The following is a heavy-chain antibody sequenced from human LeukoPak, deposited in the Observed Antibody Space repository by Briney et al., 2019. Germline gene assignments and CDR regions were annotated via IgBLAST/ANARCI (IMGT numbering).Heavy chain of an antibody. J-gene: IGHJ4*02. CDR3: ARDPLYYGSGSFDY. D-gene: IGHD3-10*01. V-gene: IGHV3-30*01. CDR1: EFTFSSYA. CDR2: ISYDGGNK. Sequence: GGSLRLSCAASEFTFSSYAMHWVRQAPGKGLQWVALISYDGGNKHYADSVKGRFTISRDNSKNTLYLLMNSLRTEDTAVYYCARDPLYYGSGSFDYWGQGTLVTVSS.